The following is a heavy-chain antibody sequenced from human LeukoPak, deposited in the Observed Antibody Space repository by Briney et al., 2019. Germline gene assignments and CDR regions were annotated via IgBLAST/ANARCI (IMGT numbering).Heavy chain of an antibody. CDR2: INDDGKEE. V-gene: IGHV3-7*01. CDR1: RFILKKTW. CDR3: ARNPEHGALNS. J-gene: IGHJ4*02. D-gene: IGHD4-17*01. Sequence: GGSLRLSCAASRFILKKTWMACVLQAPGKGLEWVANINDDGKEEKYVDSVWGRFTISRDNVRNSLFLQLNSLRAEDTAMYYCARNPEHGALNSWGRGTLVRVSS.